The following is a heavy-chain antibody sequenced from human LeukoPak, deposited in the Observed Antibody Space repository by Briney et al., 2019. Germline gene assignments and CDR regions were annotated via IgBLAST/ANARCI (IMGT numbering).Heavy chain of an antibody. D-gene: IGHD3-22*01. J-gene: IGHJ4*02. V-gene: IGHV3-21*01. CDR3: ARNNYYDSSGYDY. Sequence: GGSLRLSCAVSGFTFSAYSMNWVRQAPGKGLEWISSISDDSSHIYYADSVKGRSAISRDNAKNSVYLQMNSLRAEDTAVYYCARNNYYDSSGYDYWGQGTLVTVSS. CDR1: GFTFSAYS. CDR2: ISDDSSHI.